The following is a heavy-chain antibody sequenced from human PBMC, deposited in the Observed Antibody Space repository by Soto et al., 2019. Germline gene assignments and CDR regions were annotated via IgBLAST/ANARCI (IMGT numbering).Heavy chain of an antibody. Sequence: GGSLRLSCAASGFTFSSYSMNWVRQAPGKGLEWVSYISSSSSTIYYADSVKGRFTISRDNAKNSLYLQMNSLRAEDTAVYYRARSKRVGLLPVDAFDIWGQGTMVTVSS. CDR1: GFTFSSYS. V-gene: IGHV3-48*01. D-gene: IGHD6-25*01. CDR2: ISSSSSTI. J-gene: IGHJ3*02. CDR3: ARSKRVGLLPVDAFDI.